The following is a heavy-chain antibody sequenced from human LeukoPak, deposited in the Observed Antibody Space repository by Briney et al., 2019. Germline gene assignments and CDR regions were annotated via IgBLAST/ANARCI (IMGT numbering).Heavy chain of an antibody. CDR3: ARGSWSFAEYFQH. CDR2: INHSGST. D-gene: IGHD6-13*01. CDR1: GGSFSGYY. J-gene: IGHJ1*01. Sequence: SETLSLTCAVYGGSFSGYYWSWIRQPPGKGLEWIGEINHSGSTNYNPSLKSRVTISVDTSKNQFSLKLSSVTAADTAVYYCARGSWSFAEYFQHWGQGTLVTVSS. V-gene: IGHV4-34*01.